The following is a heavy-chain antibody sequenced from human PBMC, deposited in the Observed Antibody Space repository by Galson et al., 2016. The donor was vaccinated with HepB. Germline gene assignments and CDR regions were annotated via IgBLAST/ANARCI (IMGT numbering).Heavy chain of an antibody. Sequence: SVKVSCKASGYTFTDYYLHWVRQAPGQGLEWMGRIHPNSGGTNYAQKFQGGVTMTRERSISTVYMELSSLRSDDTAAYYCARGSIAARGHFDYWGQGTLVTVSS. CDR2: IHPNSGGT. J-gene: IGHJ4*02. V-gene: IGHV1-2*06. CDR1: GYTFTDYY. D-gene: IGHD6-6*01. CDR3: ARGSIAARGHFDY.